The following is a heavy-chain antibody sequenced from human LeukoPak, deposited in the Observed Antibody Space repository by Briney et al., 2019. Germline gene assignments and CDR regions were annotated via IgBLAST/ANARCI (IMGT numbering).Heavy chain of an antibody. D-gene: IGHD3-22*01. CDR3: ASSLGIYDSSGYRVFDY. Sequence: PGESLKISCKGSGYSFTSYWIGWVRQMPGKGLEWMGSIYPGDSDTRYSPSFQGQVTISADKSISTAYLQWSSRKASDTAMYYCASSLGIYDSSGYRVFDYWGQGTLVTVSS. J-gene: IGHJ4*02. CDR2: IYPGDSDT. V-gene: IGHV5-51*03. CDR1: GYSFTSYW.